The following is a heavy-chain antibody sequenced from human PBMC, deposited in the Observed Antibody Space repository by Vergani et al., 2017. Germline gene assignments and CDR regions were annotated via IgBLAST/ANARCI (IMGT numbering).Heavy chain of an antibody. D-gene: IGHD2-21*02. Sequence: QVQLQESGPGLVKPSQTLSLTCTVSGGSISSNHYYWSWIRQPPGTGLEWIGYIYYSGSTYYNPSLKSRVTISVDTSKNQFSLKLNSVTAADTAVYYCARNPYCGGDCYSDAFDIWGQGTMVTVSS. CDR2: IYYSGST. V-gene: IGHV4-30-4*08. CDR1: GGSISSNHYY. CDR3: ARNPYCGGDCYSDAFDI. J-gene: IGHJ3*02.